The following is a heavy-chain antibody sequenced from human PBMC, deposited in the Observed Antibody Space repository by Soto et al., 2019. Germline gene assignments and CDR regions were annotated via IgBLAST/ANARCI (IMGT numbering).Heavy chain of an antibody. CDR3: ARVGPTGWFDP. CDR1: GYSFTDYY. V-gene: IGHV1-2*02. J-gene: IGHJ5*02. CDR2: INTKTGGT. Sequence: QVHLVQSGAEVKKPGASVKVSCKASGYSFTDYYMHWVRQAPGQGLEWMGWINTKTGGTNYAQRVQGRVTMTGDKSINTAYMALSRLRSDDTAVYYCARVGPTGWFDPWGQGTVVTVSS.